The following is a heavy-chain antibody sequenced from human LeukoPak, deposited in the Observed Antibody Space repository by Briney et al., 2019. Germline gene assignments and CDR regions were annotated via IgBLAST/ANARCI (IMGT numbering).Heavy chain of an antibody. J-gene: IGHJ4*02. V-gene: IGHV3-48*02. CDR1: GFGLSAHA. CDR3: AKDLKGVDY. Sequence: GGSLRLSCAATGFGLSAHAMNWVHQAPGKGLEWISYISSGSSTIYYADSVLGRFTISKDDSKNFLYLEMNSLRDEDTAVYYCAKDLKGVDYWGQGTLVTVSS. CDR2: ISSGSSTI. D-gene: IGHD3-10*01.